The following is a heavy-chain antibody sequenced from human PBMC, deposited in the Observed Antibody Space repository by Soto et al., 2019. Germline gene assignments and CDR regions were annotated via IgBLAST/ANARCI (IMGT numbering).Heavy chain of an antibody. D-gene: IGHD1-26*01. J-gene: IGHJ5*02. Sequence: QVQLVQSGGEVKKPGSSVRVSCRTSRGTFKKYGFSWVRQAPGQGLEWMGGIIPMYGIANYGQIFQGRLTITADESTNTAYMDLSNLKSEDTAVYYCAGEVGGTGFHLWGQGTQVTVSS. CDR1: RGTFKKYG. CDR2: IIPMYGIA. CDR3: AGEVGGTGFHL. V-gene: IGHV1-69*12.